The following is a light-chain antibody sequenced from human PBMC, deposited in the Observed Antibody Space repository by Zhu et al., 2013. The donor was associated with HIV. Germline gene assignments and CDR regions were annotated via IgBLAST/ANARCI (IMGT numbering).Light chain of an antibody. CDR3: GTWDRSLSAWV. CDR1: NANVGRNL. CDR2: ENH. J-gene: IGLJ3*02. V-gene: IGLV1-51*01. Sequence: QSVLTQPASVSAAPGQKVTISCSGSNANVGRNLVSWYQVLPQMAPKLLINENHKRPSGIPDRFSGSKSGTSATLAITGLQTADEALYYCGTWDRSLSAWVFGGGTQVTV.